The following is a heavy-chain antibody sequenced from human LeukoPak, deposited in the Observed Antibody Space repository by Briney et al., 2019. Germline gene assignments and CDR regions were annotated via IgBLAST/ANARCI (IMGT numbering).Heavy chain of an antibody. J-gene: IGHJ4*02. D-gene: IGHD4-23*01. V-gene: IGHV3-15*01. Sequence: GGSLRLSCAASGFTFSNTRMTWVRQGPGKGLEWVCRIKSKTDGGTTDYAAPVKGRFTISRDDSENTLYLQMSSLKPEDTAVYYCMTSATVVTGYWGQGTLVTVSS. CDR1: GFTFSNTR. CDR2: IKSKTDGGTT. CDR3: MTSATVVTGY.